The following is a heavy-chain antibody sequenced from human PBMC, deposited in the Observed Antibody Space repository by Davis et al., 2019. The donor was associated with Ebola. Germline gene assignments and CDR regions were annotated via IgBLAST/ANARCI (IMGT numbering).Heavy chain of an antibody. CDR2: ISWNSDGV. Sequence: SLKISCTASGFNFAASAMLWVRQAPGKGLEWVSGISWNSDGVVYADSVKGRFTISRDSSMNTVYLQMSSLRAEDTAVYYCARAEDDYGEYPDALDIWGQGTVVTVSS. CDR3: ARAEDDYGEYPDALDI. J-gene: IGHJ3*02. CDR1: GFNFAASA. D-gene: IGHD4-17*01. V-gene: IGHV3-9*01.